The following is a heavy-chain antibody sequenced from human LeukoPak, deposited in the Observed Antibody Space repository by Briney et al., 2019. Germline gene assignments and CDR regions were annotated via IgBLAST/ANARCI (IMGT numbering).Heavy chain of an antibody. CDR1: GGSISSVSYY. D-gene: IGHD3-22*01. V-gene: IGHV4-39*02. J-gene: IGHJ4*02. CDR2: IHHSGSP. Sequence: SETQSLTCTVSGGSISSVSYYWGWIRQPPGKGLEWIGSIHHSGSPYYNPSLKSRVTISVDTSKNHFSLTLSSVTAADTAVYFCARPDYHSSASYYGPFDYWGQGSLVTVSS. CDR3: ARPDYHSSASYYGPFDY.